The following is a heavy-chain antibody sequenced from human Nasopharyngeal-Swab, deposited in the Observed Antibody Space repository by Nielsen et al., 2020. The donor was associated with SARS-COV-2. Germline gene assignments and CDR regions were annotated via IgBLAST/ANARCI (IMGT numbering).Heavy chain of an antibody. V-gene: IGHV4-39*01. Sequence: SETLSLTCTVSGGSISSSSYYWGWIRQPPGKGLEWIGSIYHSGSTYYNPSLKSRVTISVDTSKNQFSLKLSSVTAADTAVYYCARHVRAETFAKYYFDRWGQGTLVTVSS. CDR1: GGSISSSSYY. D-gene: IGHD6-19*01. CDR3: ARHVRAETFAKYYFDR. CDR2: IYHSGST. J-gene: IGHJ4*02.